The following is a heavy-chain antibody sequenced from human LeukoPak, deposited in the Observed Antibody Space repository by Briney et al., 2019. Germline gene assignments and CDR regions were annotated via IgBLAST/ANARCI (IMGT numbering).Heavy chain of an antibody. CDR2: IIPNSGDT. Sequence: ASVKVSCKASGYTFTDYYIHWVRQAPGQGLEWMGWIIPNSGDTNYAQKFQGRVTMTRDTSISTAYMELTSLRYDDAAVYYCARSVCSRTTCPDYWGQGTLVTISS. J-gene: IGHJ4*02. V-gene: IGHV1-2*02. D-gene: IGHD2-2*01. CDR1: GYTFTDYY. CDR3: ARSVCSRTTCPDY.